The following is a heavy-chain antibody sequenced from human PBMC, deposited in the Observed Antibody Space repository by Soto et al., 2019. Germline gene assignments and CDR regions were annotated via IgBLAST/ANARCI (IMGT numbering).Heavy chain of an antibody. CDR3: VRAQYHFDN. J-gene: IGHJ4*02. CDR2: ISASGGTT. D-gene: IGHD2-2*01. Sequence: GGSLRLSCAASGFTFSSYAMSWVRQAPGKGLEWVSVISASGGTTYYADSVKGRFTTSRYNSINTLYLQMNSLTAEDTAVYYCVRAQYHFDNRGQGTLVTVSS. CDR1: GFTFSSYA. V-gene: IGHV3-23*01.